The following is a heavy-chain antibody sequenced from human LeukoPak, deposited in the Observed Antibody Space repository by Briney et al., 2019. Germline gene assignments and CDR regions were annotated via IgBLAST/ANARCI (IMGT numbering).Heavy chain of an antibody. V-gene: IGHV3-7*01. D-gene: IGHD5-12*01. Sequence: GGSLRLSCAASGFTFSRYWMSWVRQASGKGLEWVANIKQDGSEKYYVDSVEGRFTISRDNAKYSLSLQMTSLRVDDTAVYFCARPGGYSGYNTHYFDYWGQGTLVTVSS. J-gene: IGHJ4*02. CDR3: ARPGGYSGYNTHYFDY. CDR1: GFTFSRYW. CDR2: IKQDGSEK.